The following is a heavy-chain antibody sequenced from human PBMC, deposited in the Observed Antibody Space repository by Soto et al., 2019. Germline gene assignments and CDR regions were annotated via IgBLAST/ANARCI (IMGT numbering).Heavy chain of an antibody. CDR1: GYSFTSDW. J-gene: IGHJ5*02. D-gene: IGHD3-22*01. CDR2: IYPGDSDT. Sequence: GESLKISCNGSGYSFTSDWIGWVRQMPGKGLEWMGIIYPGDSDTRYSPSFQGQVTISADKSISTAYLQWSSLKASDTAMYYCARQTYYYDSSGPNWFDPWGQGTLVTVSS. V-gene: IGHV5-51*01. CDR3: ARQTYYYDSSGPNWFDP.